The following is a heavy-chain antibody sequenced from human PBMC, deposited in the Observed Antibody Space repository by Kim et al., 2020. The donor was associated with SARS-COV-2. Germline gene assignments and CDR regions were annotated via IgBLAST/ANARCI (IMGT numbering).Heavy chain of an antibody. D-gene: IGHD6-13*01. Sequence: ASVKVSCKASGYTFTSYAMHWVRQAPGQRLEWMGWINAGNGNTKYSQKFQGRVTITRDTSASTAYMELSSLRSEDTAVYYCARGSIAAAGLFDYWGQGTLVTVSS. V-gene: IGHV1-3*01. CDR3: ARGSIAAAGLFDY. CDR2: INAGNGNT. J-gene: IGHJ4*02. CDR1: GYTFTSYA.